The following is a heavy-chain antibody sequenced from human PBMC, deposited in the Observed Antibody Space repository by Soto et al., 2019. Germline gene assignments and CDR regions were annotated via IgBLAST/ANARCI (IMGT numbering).Heavy chain of an antibody. CDR3: ATHLPNY. CDR2: IYYSGTT. J-gene: IGHJ4*02. V-gene: IGHV4-28*01. Sequence: SETLSLTCAVSGYSISSSNWWGWIRQPPGKGLEWIGYIYYSGTTYYNPSLKSRVTMSVDTSKNQFSLKLTSVTAEDTAVYYCATHLPNYWGQGTLVTVSS. CDR1: GYSISSSNW.